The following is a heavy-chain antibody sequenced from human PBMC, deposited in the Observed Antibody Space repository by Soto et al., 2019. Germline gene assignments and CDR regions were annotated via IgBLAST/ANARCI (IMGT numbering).Heavy chain of an antibody. CDR2: IIPIFGTA. CDR1: GGTFSSYA. J-gene: IGHJ4*02. Sequence: SVKVSCKASGGTFSSYAISWVRQAPGQGLEWMGGIIPIFGTANYAQKFRGRVTITADESTSTAYMELSSLRSEDTAVYYCASGTGDSSGYIFDYWGQGTLVTVSS. CDR3: ASGTGDSSGYIFDY. D-gene: IGHD3-22*01. V-gene: IGHV1-69*13.